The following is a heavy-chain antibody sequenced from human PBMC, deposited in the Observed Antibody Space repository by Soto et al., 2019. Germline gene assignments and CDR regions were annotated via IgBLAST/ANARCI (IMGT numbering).Heavy chain of an antibody. Sequence: PSETLSLTCAVYGGSFSVYYWSWIRQPPGKGLEWIGEINHSGSTNYNPSLKSRVTISVDTSKNQFSLKLSSVTAADTAVYYCARGRVGSRGYYYNSSGYTSLAIWGQGTLVTVSS. D-gene: IGHD3-22*01. CDR2: INHSGST. CDR3: ARGRVGSRGYYYNSSGYTSLAI. V-gene: IGHV4-34*01. J-gene: IGHJ4*02. CDR1: GGSFSVYY.